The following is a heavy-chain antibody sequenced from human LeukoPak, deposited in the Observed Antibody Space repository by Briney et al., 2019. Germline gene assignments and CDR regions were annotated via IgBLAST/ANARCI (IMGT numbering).Heavy chain of an antibody. J-gene: IGHJ4*02. D-gene: IGHD3-22*01. V-gene: IGHV4-30-4*01. CDR1: GGSVSSNNHY. CDR2: ISYSGNT. Sequence: PSQTLSLTCSVSGGSVSSNNHYWTWIRQPPGKGLEWIGYISYSGNTYYNPSLKSRIIMSVDTSKNQFSLKLSSVTAADTAVYYCASLAPSYDSSGYPPFYFDYWGQGTLVTVSS. CDR3: ASLAPSYDSSGYPPFYFDY.